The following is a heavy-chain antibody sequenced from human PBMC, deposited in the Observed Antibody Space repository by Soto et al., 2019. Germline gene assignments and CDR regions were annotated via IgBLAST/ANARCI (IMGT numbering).Heavy chain of an antibody. V-gene: IGHV1-24*01. CDR1: GYTLTELS. Sequence: ASVKVSCKVSGYTLTELSMHWVRQAPGKGLEWMGGFDPEDGETIYAQKFQGRVTMTEDTSTDTAYMELSSLRSEDTAVYYCATIISRSTVTTHDDAFDIWGQGTMVTVSS. D-gene: IGHD4-17*01. CDR3: ATIISRSTVTTHDDAFDI. CDR2: FDPEDGET. J-gene: IGHJ3*02.